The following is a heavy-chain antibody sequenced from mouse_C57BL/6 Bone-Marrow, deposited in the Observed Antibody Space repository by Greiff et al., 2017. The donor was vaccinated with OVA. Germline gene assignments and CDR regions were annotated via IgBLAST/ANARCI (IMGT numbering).Heavy chain of an antibody. D-gene: IGHD1-2*01. CDR1: GYTFTSYG. V-gene: IGHV1-81*01. CDR3: ARGYHGAWFAY. J-gene: IGHJ3*01. CDR2: IYPRSGNT. Sequence: VQLQQSGAELARPGASVKLSCKASGYTFTSYGISWVKQRTGQGLEWIGEIYPRSGNTYYNEKIKGKATLTADKSSSTAYMELRSLTSEDSAVYFCARGYHGAWFAYWGQGTLVTVSA.